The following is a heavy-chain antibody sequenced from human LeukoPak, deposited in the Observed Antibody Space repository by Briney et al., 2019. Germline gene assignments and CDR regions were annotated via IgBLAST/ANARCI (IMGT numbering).Heavy chain of an antibody. Sequence: PSETLSLTCAVYGGSFSGYSWSWIRQPPGKGLEWIGEIHRSGSTNYHLSLKSRVTISVDTSKNQFSLKLSSVTAADTAVYYCARGIPHYCSSTTCPNDYWGQGTLVTVSS. V-gene: IGHV4-34*01. D-gene: IGHD2-2*01. CDR2: IHRSGST. CDR3: ARGIPHYCSSTTCPNDY. CDR1: GGSFSGYS. J-gene: IGHJ4*02.